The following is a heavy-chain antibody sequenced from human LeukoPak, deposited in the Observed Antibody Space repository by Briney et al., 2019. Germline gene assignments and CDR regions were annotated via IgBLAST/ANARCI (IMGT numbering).Heavy chain of an antibody. D-gene: IGHD6-19*01. V-gene: IGHV1-69*05. Sequence: SVKVCCKASGGTFSSYAISWVRQAPGQGLEWMGGIIPIFGTANYAQKFQGRVTITTDESTSTAYMELSSLRSEDTAVYYCAKDLIAVAPGFDYWGQGTLVTVSS. CDR2: IIPIFGTA. CDR1: GGTFSSYA. CDR3: AKDLIAVAPGFDY. J-gene: IGHJ4*02.